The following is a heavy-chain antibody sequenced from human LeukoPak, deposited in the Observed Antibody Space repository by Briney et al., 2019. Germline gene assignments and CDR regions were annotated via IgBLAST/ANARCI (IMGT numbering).Heavy chain of an antibody. CDR3: AKGASIFGVVITNFDY. J-gene: IGHJ4*02. V-gene: IGHV3-30*02. Sequence: PGGSLRLSCAASGFTFSSYGMHWVRQAPGKGLEWVAFIRYDGSNKYYADSVKGRFTISRDNSKNTLYLQMNSLRAEDTAVYYCAKGASIFGVVITNFDYWGQGTLVTVSS. CDR2: IRYDGSNK. CDR1: GFTFSSYG. D-gene: IGHD3-3*01.